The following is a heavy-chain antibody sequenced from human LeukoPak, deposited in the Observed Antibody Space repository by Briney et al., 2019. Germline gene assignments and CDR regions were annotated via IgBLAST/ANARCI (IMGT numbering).Heavy chain of an antibody. V-gene: IGHV3-21*06. Sequence: RGSLRLSCAASGSTFSSYSMNWVRQAAGQGLEWVSSIRGRSADISYADSVTGRFTISRDNAENSVFLRMNYQMAVATAIFSCAKRGYRDSSGHDYWGQGTPVTVSS. D-gene: IGHD3-22*01. J-gene: IGHJ4*02. CDR2: IRGRSADI. CDR3: AKRGYRDSSGHDY. CDR1: GSTFSSYS.